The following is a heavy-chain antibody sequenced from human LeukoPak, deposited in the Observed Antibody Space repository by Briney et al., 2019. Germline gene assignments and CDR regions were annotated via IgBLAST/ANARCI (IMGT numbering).Heavy chain of an antibody. Sequence: GGSLRLSGAASGLTFTAYWMSWAGQAPGKGREWVANKKRDGSEKYYVDSVKGRFTISRDNAKNSLYLQMNSLRTEDTAVYYCARGRGSWYGVYFDYWGQGTLVTVSS. CDR2: KKRDGSEK. CDR1: GLTFTAYW. CDR3: ARGRGSWYGVYFDY. V-gene: IGHV3-7*01. D-gene: IGHD6-13*01. J-gene: IGHJ4*02.